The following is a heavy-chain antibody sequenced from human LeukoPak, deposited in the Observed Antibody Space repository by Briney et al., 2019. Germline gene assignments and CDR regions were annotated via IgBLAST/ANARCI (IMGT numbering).Heavy chain of an antibody. CDR2: INHSGST. CDR3: ARGSTYYDFWSGYYPDAFDI. Sequence: SETLSLTCAVYGGSFSGYYWSWIRQPPGKGLEWIGEINHSGSTNYNPSLKSRVTISVDTSKNQFSLKLSSVTAADTAVYYCARGSTYYDFWSGYYPDAFDIWGQGTMVTVSS. V-gene: IGHV4-34*01. D-gene: IGHD3-3*01. J-gene: IGHJ3*02. CDR1: GGSFSGYY.